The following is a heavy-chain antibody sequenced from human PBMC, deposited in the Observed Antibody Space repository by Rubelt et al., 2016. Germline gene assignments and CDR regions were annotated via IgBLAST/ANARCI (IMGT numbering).Heavy chain of an antibody. CDR3: AGDYGGNSAVS. Sequence: QLQLQESGPGLVKPSETLSLTCTVSGGSISSSSYHWGWIRQPPGKGLEWIGSIYYSGSTYSNPSLKSRVTISVDTSKNQFSLKLTSVTAADTAVYYCAGDYGGNSAVSWGRGTLITVSS. D-gene: IGHD4-23*01. CDR1: GGSISSSSYH. V-gene: IGHV4-39*02. J-gene: IGHJ5*02. CDR2: IYYSGST.